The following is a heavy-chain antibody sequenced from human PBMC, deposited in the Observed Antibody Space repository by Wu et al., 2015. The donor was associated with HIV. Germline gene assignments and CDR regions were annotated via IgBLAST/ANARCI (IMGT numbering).Heavy chain of an antibody. V-gene: IGHV1-8*01. CDR3: VRAPFRVPT. Sequence: QVQLVQSGAEVKMPGASVRVSCKASGYTFTTYDIHWVRQATGQGLEWMGWMNPHSGNTGYGDTGFPQQFKGRVTMTRDTSINTAYLELSNLSSEDTAVYYCVRAPFRVPTWGQGTLVTVSS. CDR1: GYTFTTYD. J-gene: IGHJ4*02. CDR2: MNPHSGNT. D-gene: IGHD1-1*01.